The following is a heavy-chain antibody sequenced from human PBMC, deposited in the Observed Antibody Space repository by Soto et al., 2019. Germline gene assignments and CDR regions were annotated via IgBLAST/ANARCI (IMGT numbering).Heavy chain of an antibody. V-gene: IGHV4-31*03. CDR1: GGSMSRSGYY. CDR2: IYNSGAT. Sequence: QVQLHESGPGLLKPSQTLSLTCTVSGGSMSRSGYYWSWIRQHPGKGLEWIGYIYNSGATYYNPSLKSRISFSIDTAKRQFSLKLSSVTAADTAVYYCARGTVTTVYYGYYYGMDVWGQGTKVTVSS. J-gene: IGHJ6*02. CDR3: ARGTVTTVYYGYYYGMDV. D-gene: IGHD4-17*01.